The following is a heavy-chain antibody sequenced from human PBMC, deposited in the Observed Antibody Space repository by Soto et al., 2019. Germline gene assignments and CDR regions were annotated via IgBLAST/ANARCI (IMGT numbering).Heavy chain of an antibody. D-gene: IGHD6-13*01. Sequence: EVHLVESGGGLVQPGGSLRLSCAASGFTFSSYSLNWVRQAPGKGLEWVSYITSSGTTVYYADSVRGRCTISRDNAKNSLDLQMNSLRDDDTAVYYCARGSSNWAYYFDFWGQGTLVTVSS. CDR1: GFTFSSYS. CDR3: ARGSSNWAYYFDF. V-gene: IGHV3-48*02. CDR2: ITSSGTTV. J-gene: IGHJ4*02.